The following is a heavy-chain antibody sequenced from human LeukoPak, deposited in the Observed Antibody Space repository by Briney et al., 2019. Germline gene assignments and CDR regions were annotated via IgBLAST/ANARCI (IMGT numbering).Heavy chain of an antibody. D-gene: IGHD6-19*01. J-gene: IGHJ3*02. CDR1: GFTFSSYA. CDR3: AKETAPSGWYTPDAFDI. CDR2: ISGSGGST. Sequence: GGSLRLSCAASGFTFSSYAMSWVRQAPGKGLEWVSAISGSGGSTYYADSVKGRFTISRDNSKNTLYLQMNSLRAEDTAVYYCAKETAPSGWYTPDAFDIWGQGTMVTVSS. V-gene: IGHV3-23*01.